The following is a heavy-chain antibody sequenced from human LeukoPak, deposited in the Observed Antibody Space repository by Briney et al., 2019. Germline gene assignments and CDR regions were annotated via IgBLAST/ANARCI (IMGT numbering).Heavy chain of an antibody. D-gene: IGHD2-15*01. Sequence: GGPLRLSCAASGFTFSNYGMHWVRQAPGKGLEWVVVISHDGSNNNYADSVKGRFTISRDNSKNTLYLQMNSLRPEDTAVYYCAKVRVGTAHFDYWGQGTLVTVSS. CDR3: AKVRVGTAHFDY. CDR1: GFTFSNYG. J-gene: IGHJ4*02. CDR2: ISHDGSNN. V-gene: IGHV3-30*18.